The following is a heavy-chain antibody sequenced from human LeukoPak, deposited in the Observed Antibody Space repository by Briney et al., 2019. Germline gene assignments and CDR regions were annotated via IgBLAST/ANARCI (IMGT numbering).Heavy chain of an antibody. V-gene: IGHV1-2*02. Sequence: ASVKVSCKTSGYTFTGYYMHWVRQAPGQGLEWMGWINPNSGGTNYAQKFQGRVTMTRDTSISTAYMELSRLRSDDTAVYYCARDGARAAASYSFYYMDVWGKGTTVTVSS. CDR3: ARDGARAAASYSFYYMDV. D-gene: IGHD6-13*01. CDR1: GYTFTGYY. CDR2: INPNSGGT. J-gene: IGHJ6*03.